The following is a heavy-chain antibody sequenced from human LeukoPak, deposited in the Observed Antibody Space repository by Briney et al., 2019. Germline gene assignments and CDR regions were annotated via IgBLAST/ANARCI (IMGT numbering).Heavy chain of an antibody. CDR3: ARGRYYYDSSGFNWFDP. CDR2: INPSGGST. V-gene: IGHV1-46*01. D-gene: IGHD3-22*01. Sequence: ASVKVSCKASGYTFTSYYMHRVRQAPGQGLEWMGIINPSGGSTSYAQKFQGRVTMTRDTSTSTVYMELSSLRSEDTAVYYCARGRYYYDSSGFNWFDPWGQGTLVTVSS. J-gene: IGHJ5*02. CDR1: GYTFTSYY.